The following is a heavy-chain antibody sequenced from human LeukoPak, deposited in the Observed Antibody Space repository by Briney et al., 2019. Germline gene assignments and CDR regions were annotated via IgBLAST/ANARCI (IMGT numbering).Heavy chain of an antibody. CDR3: ARPSINDYGDFGY. J-gene: IGHJ4*02. Sequence: GGLLRLSCAASGFTFSTYNMHWVRQARGKGLKGVSSISGTSRSTYIYYADSVKGRFTISRDNAENSLYLQMNSLRAEDTAVYYCARPSINDYGDFGYWGQGTLVTVSS. CDR1: GFTFSTYN. CDR2: ISGTSRSTYI. D-gene: IGHD4-17*01. V-gene: IGHV3-21*01.